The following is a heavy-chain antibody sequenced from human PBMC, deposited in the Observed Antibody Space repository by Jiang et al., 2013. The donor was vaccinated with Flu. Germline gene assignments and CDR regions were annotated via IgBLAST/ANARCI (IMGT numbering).Heavy chain of an antibody. D-gene: IGHD6-13*01. CDR2: IYYSGTT. J-gene: IGHJ4*02. V-gene: IGHV4-59*08. CDR1: SGSISSYY. Sequence: SGPGLVKPSETLSLTCTVSSGSISSYYWSWIRQPPGKGLEWIGYIYYSGTTNYNPSLKSRVTMSVDTSKNQFSLKLTSVTAADTAVYYCTRHYGHGTNWYMGGFDYWGQGTLVTVS. CDR3: TRHYGHGTNWYMGGFDY.